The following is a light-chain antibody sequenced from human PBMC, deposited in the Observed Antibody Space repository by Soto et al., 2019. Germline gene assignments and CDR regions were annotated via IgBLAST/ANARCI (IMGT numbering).Light chain of an antibody. CDR3: QHYGSSPFA. J-gene: IGKJ3*01. CDR1: QSVSNNY. V-gene: IGKV3-20*01. Sequence: EIVLTQSPGTLSLSPGERATLSCRASQSVSNNYLGWYQQKPGQPPRLLIYGASSRATGIPDRFSGSGSGTDFTLTISRLEPEDFAVYYCQHYGSSPFAFGPGTKVDI. CDR2: GAS.